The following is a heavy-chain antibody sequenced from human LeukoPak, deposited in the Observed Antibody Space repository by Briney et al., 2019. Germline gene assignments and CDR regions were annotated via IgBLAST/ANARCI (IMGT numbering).Heavy chain of an antibody. V-gene: IGHV1-18*01. J-gene: IGHJ4*02. CDR3: ATKALDYYDSSGYGLYYFDY. Sequence: ASVKVSCKASGYTFTSYGISWVRQAPGQGLEWMGWISAYNGNTNYAQKFQGRVTMTEDTSTDTAYMELSSLRSEDTAVYYCATKALDYYDSSGYGLYYFDYWGQGTLVTVSS. D-gene: IGHD3-22*01. CDR2: ISAYNGNT. CDR1: GYTFTSYG.